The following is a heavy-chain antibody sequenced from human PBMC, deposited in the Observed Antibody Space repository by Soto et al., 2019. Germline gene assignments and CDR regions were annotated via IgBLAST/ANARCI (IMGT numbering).Heavy chain of an antibody. J-gene: IGHJ4*02. CDR3: AREKRANGYFDY. D-gene: IGHD6-25*01. CDR1: GFTFSAYW. Sequence: EVQLVESGGGLVQTGGSLRLSCAASGFTFSAYWMSWVRQAPGKGLEWVANIKQAGSEKYYVDSVNGRFIISRDDAKNSLFLKVNSLRVEDTDVYYCAREKRANGYFDYWGQGTLVTVSS. V-gene: IGHV3-7*01. CDR2: IKQAGSEK.